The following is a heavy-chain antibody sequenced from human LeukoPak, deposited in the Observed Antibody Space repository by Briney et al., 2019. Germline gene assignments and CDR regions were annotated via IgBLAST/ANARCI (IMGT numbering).Heavy chain of an antibody. D-gene: IGHD3-10*01. J-gene: IGHJ6*03. CDR3: AREAYYGSGIYYYMDV. CDR1: GGSFSGYY. Sequence: PSETLSLTCAVYGGSFSGYYWSWIRQPPGKGLEWIGEINHSGSTNYNPSLKSRVTISVDTSKNQFSLNLSSVTAADTAVYYCAREAYYGSGIYYYMDVWGKGTTVTISS. V-gene: IGHV4-34*01. CDR2: INHSGST.